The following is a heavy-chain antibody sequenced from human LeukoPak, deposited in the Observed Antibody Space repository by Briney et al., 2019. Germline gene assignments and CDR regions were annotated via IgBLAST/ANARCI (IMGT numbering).Heavy chain of an antibody. J-gene: IGHJ3*02. Sequence: GGSLRLSCAASGFTFSSYGMHWVRQAPGKGLEWVAFIRYDGSNKYYADSVKGRFTISRDNSKNTLYLQMNSLRAEDTAVYYCAKTEKYSSSWYKSAFDIWGQGTMVTVSS. V-gene: IGHV3-30*02. CDR1: GFTFSSYG. CDR2: IRYDGSNK. D-gene: IGHD6-13*01. CDR3: AKTEKYSSSWYKSAFDI.